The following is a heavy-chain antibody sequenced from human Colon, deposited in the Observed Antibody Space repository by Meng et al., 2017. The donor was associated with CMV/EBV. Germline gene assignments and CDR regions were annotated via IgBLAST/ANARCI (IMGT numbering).Heavy chain of an antibody. Sequence: GGSLRLSCAASGFTSSRFSMHWVRQAPGKGLVWVSRSNTDGSTTSYADSVKGRFTISRDNAKNTLYLQMDSLRAEDTAVYYCARDPIGASGSFYALYYQGMDVWGQGTTVTVSS. V-gene: IGHV3-74*01. CDR3: ARDPIGASGSFYALYYQGMDV. CDR2: SNTDGSTT. J-gene: IGHJ6*02. CDR1: GFTSSRFS. D-gene: IGHD3-10*01.